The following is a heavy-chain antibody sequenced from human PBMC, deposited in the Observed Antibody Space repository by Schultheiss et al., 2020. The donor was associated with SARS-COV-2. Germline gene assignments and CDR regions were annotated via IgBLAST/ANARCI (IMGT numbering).Heavy chain of an antibody. CDR2: INYSGSI. J-gene: IGHJ6*02. Sequence: SQTLSLTCTVSGGSVNSGSFYWSWIRQPPGKGLEWVGYINYSGSIDYNPSLKSRVTISVDTSKNQFSLKLTSVTAADTAVYYCARDSYDILTGPLGMDVWGQGTMVTVSS. CDR3: ARDSYDILTGPLGMDV. V-gene: IGHV4-61*01. D-gene: IGHD3-9*01. CDR1: GGSVNSGSFY.